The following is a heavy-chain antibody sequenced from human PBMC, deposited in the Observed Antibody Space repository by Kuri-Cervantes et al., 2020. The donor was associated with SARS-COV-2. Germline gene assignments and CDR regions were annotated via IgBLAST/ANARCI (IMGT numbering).Heavy chain of an antibody. V-gene: IGHV3-7*01. D-gene: IGHD6-13*01. Sequence: GESLKISCAASGFTFSSYWMSWVRQAPGKGLEWVANIKQDGSEKYYVDSVKGRFTISRDNAKNSLYLQMDNLRAEDRAVYYCAKDLIAAAGNDYFYMDVRGAGTTVTVSS. CDR1: GFTFSSYW. CDR2: IKQDGSEK. J-gene: IGHJ6*03. CDR3: AKDLIAAAGNDYFYMDV.